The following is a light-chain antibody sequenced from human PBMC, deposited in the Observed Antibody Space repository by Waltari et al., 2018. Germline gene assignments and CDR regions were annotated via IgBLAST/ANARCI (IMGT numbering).Light chain of an antibody. CDR1: QDINIY. CDR2: VAS. J-gene: IGKJ4*01. Sequence: IQLTQSPSFLSASLGDRVTITCRASQDINIYLAWYQQKPGKAPNLLISVASTLQVGVPSRFSGSGSGTEFFLTISSSQPEDFATYFCQQLETYPLTFGGGTKVEIK. CDR3: QQLETYPLT. V-gene: IGKV1-9*01.